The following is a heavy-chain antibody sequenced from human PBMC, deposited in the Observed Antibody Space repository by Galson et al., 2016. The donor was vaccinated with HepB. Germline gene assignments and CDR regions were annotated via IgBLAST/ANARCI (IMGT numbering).Heavy chain of an antibody. CDR1: GDSVSSNSAA. CDR2: TYYRSNWYY. D-gene: IGHD1-14*01. J-gene: IGHJ4*02. Sequence: CAISGDSVSSNSAAWNWIRQSPSRGLEWLGRTYYRSNWYYDYAVSVKSRIILNSDTSKNQFSLHLFSVTPEDTAVYYCARDRTPQPGTLDYWGQGILVTFSS. V-gene: IGHV6-1*01. CDR3: ARDRTPQPGTLDY.